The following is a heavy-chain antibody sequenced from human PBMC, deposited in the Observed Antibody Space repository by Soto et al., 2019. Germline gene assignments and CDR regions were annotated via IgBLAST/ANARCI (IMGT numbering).Heavy chain of an antibody. V-gene: IGHV3-7*01. CDR3: VRARIDV. CDR2: INPDGSEK. J-gene: IGHJ2*01. Sequence: EVQLVESGGGFVQPGGSLRLSCAASGFIFSAYWMTWVRQAPGKGLEWVANINPDGSEKYYVDSVKVRFTISRENVKNPLFLQVNNLRAEDTALYYCVRARIDVWGRGTLVTVSS. CDR1: GFIFSAYW.